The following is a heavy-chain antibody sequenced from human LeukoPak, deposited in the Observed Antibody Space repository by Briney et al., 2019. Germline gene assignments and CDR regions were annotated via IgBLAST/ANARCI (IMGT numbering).Heavy chain of an antibody. J-gene: IGHJ4*02. V-gene: IGHV1-18*01. CDR2: ISANNGDT. D-gene: IGHD1-26*01. CDR1: GYTFTSYG. CDR3: ARESHVSREDS. Sequence: ASVKVSCKASGYTFTSYGISWVRQAPGQGLEWVGWISANNGDTDYAQKFQARVTMTTDTSTSTAYMELRSLRSNDTAVYYCARESHVSREDSWGQGTLVTVSS.